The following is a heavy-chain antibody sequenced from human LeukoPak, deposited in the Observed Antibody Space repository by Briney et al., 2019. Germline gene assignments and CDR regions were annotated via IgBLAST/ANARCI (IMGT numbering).Heavy chain of an antibody. CDR2: ISSSADST. V-gene: IGHV3-23*01. CDR3: AKPLEKYTYGGNFDY. J-gene: IGHJ4*02. Sequence: VRSVRLSCEASGFTFSSYAMSWVRQAPGKGLAWVTVISSSADSTYYADSVKGRFTISRDNSKNTLYLQMNNLRAEDTAVYYCAKPLEKYTYGGNFDYWGQGLLVSVSS. CDR1: GFTFSSYA. D-gene: IGHD4-23*01.